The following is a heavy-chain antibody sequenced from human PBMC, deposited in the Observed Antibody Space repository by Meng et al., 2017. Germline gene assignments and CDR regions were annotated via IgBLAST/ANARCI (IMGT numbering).Heavy chain of an antibody. J-gene: IGHJ4*02. CDR3: ARDCSGGSCYSIGV. D-gene: IGHD2-15*01. Sequence: ELLAGTAPVVVIPQATQSLTWTFCVCSIIISSSHLGRIRPPQGKGQEWVGYINYSWNTNYNPCLMSRITISVATSKNQFYLKLGSVTAAATDVYYCARDCSGGSCYSIGVWGQGTLVTVSS. CDR2: INYSWNT. CDR1: VCSIIISSSH. V-gene: IGHV4-61*01.